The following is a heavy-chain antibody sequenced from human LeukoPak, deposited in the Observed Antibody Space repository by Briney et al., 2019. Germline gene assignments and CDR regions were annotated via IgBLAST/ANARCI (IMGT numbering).Heavy chain of an antibody. J-gene: IGHJ5*02. CDR1: GFTHSSYN. CDR3: ARAEVAWLDP. CDR2: ISNTGSTI. V-gene: IGHV3-48*04. Sequence: GGSLRLSCAASGFTHSSYNMNWVRQTPGKGLEWVSYISNTGSTIHYADSVKGRFTVSRDNGKNSLFLQMNGLRVEDTGVYYCARAEVAWLDPWGQGTLVTVSS.